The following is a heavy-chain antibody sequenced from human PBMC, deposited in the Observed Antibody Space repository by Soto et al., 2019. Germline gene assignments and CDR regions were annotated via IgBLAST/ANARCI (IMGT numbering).Heavy chain of an antibody. CDR2: ISAYNGNT. J-gene: IGHJ6*02. Sequence: ASVKVSCKASGYTFTGYYMHWVRQAPGQGLEWMGWISAYNGNTNYAQKLQGRVTMTTDTSTSTAYMELRSLRSDDTAVYYCARHLSTTVTSSNYGMDVWGQGTTVTVSS. D-gene: IGHD4-4*01. CDR3: ARHLSTTVTSSNYGMDV. V-gene: IGHV1-18*04. CDR1: GYTFTGYY.